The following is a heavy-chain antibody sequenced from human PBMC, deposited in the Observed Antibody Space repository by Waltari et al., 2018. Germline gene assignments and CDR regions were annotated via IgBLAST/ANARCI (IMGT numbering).Heavy chain of an antibody. V-gene: IGHV4-38-2*01. CDR2: IYHSGTT. CDR3: ARLDRGYSAGYYYFYMDV. Sequence: QVQLQESGPGLVKPSETLSLTCGVSGHSISTSYYYWGWFRQPPGKGLEWIGSIYHSGTTFYNPSLSSRVTISVDTSNNHFSLMLRSVTAADTAVFYCARLDRGYSAGYYYFYMDVWGTGTTVTVSS. CDR1: GHSISTSYYY. D-gene: IGHD1-26*01. J-gene: IGHJ6*03.